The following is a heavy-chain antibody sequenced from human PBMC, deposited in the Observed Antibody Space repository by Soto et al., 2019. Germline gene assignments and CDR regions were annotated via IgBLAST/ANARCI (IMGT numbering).Heavy chain of an antibody. D-gene: IGHD1-26*01. J-gene: IGHJ4*02. CDR3: ARDDSGYTGSHYIDYFNF. CDR2: IYPGDSDT. Sequence: GESLKISCKGSGYSFTSYWIGWVRQMPGKGLEWMGIIYPGDSDTRYSPSFQGQVTISADKSISTAYLQWSSLTSEDTAIYYCARDDSGYTGSHYIDYFNFWGQGTLVNVSS. V-gene: IGHV5-51*01. CDR1: GYSFTSYW.